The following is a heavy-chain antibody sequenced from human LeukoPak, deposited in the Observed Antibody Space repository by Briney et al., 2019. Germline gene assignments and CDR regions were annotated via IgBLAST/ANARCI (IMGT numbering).Heavy chain of an antibody. Sequence: PGGSLRLSCAASGFTVSSNYTSWVRQAPGKGLEWVSVIYSGGSTYYADSVKGRFTISRDNSKDTLYLQMNSLRAEDTAVYYCARDILRYFDWSTGAFDIWGQGTMVTVSS. V-gene: IGHV3-66*02. CDR2: IYSGGST. CDR1: GFTVSSNY. D-gene: IGHD3-9*01. J-gene: IGHJ3*02. CDR3: ARDILRYFDWSTGAFDI.